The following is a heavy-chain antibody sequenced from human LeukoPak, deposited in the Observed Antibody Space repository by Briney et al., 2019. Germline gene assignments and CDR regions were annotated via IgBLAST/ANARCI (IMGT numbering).Heavy chain of an antibody. CDR2: ISYDGSNK. CDR1: GFTFSSYA. CDR3: ARSPGIAASNWFDP. J-gene: IGHJ5*02. D-gene: IGHD6-13*01. V-gene: IGHV3-30*04. Sequence: PGGSLRLSCAASGFTFSSYAMHWVRQAPGKGLEWVAVISYDGSNKYYADSVKGRFTISRDNSKNTLYLQMNSLRAEDTAVYYCARSPGIAASNWFDPWGQGTLVTVSS.